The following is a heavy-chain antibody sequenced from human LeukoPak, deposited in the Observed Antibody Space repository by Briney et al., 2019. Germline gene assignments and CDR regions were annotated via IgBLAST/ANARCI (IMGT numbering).Heavy chain of an antibody. CDR3: ARVDCSSTSCHFDY. J-gene: IGHJ4*02. Sequence: SGTLSLTCAVSGGSISNGNWWSWVRQPPGKGLEWIGEIYHSGSTNYNPSLKSRVTISVDKSKNHFSLKLSFVTAADTAIYYCARVDCSSTSCHFDYWGQGTLVTVSS. CDR2: IYHSGST. D-gene: IGHD2-2*01. CDR1: GGSISNGNW. V-gene: IGHV4-4*02.